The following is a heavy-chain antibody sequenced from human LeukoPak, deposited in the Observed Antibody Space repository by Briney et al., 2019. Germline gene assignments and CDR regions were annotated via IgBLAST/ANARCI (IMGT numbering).Heavy chain of an antibody. J-gene: IGHJ4*02. CDR1: GFTFSIYS. Sequence: PGGSLRLSCAASGFTFSIYSMNWVRQAPGKGLEWVSYIGSSSSTIYYADSVKGRFTISRDNAKNSLYLQMNSLRAEDTAVYYCASWDYYDSSGYPTPFDYWGQGTLVTVSS. D-gene: IGHD3-22*01. CDR2: IGSSSSTI. CDR3: ASWDYYDSSGYPTPFDY. V-gene: IGHV3-48*01.